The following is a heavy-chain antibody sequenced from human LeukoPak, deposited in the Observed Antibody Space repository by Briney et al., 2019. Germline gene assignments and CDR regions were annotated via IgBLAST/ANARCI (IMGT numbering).Heavy chain of an antibody. D-gene: IGHD3-10*01. J-gene: IGHJ4*02. V-gene: IGHV3-48*03. CDR3: ARSHFGELLLPFDY. CDR1: GFTFSSYE. Sequence: PGGSLRLSCAASGFTFSSYEMNWVRQAPGKGLEWVSYISSSGSTIYYADSVKGRFTISRDNAKNSLYLQMNSLRAEDTAVYYCARSHFGELLLPFDYWGQGTLVIVSS. CDR2: ISSSGSTI.